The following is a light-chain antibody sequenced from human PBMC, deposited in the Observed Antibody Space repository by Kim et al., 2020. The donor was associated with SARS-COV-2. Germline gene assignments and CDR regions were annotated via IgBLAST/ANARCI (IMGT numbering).Light chain of an antibody. CDR2: GAS. CDR3: QQYDDYPET. Sequence: DIQMTQSPSSLSASVGDRVTITCRASQAIYNYLAWYQHKPGKAPKSLIYGASSLQSGVPTRFSGSGGTTDFTLTISSLQPEDFATYYCQQYDDYPETFGQGTKVDIK. CDR1: QAIYNY. J-gene: IGKJ1*01. V-gene: IGKV1-16*01.